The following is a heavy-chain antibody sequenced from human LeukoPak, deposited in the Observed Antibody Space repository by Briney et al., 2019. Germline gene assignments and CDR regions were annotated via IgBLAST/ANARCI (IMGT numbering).Heavy chain of an antibody. CDR3: AKDAPRITMVRGVIIQFITCLTRQIKGYPYYYYYYYMDV. J-gene: IGHJ6*03. D-gene: IGHD3-10*01. Sequence: GGSLRLSCAASGFTFDDYTMHWVRQAPGKGLEWISLISWNGGSTYYADSVKGRFTISRDNSKNSLYLQMNSLRTEDTALYYCAKDAPRITMVRGVIIQFITCLTRQIKGYPYYYYYYYMDVWGKGTTVTVSS. CDR2: ISWNGGST. CDR1: GFTFDDYT. V-gene: IGHV3-43*01.